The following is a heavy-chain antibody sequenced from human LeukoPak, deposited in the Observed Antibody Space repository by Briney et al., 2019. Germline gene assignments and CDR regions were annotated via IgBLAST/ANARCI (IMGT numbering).Heavy chain of an antibody. CDR1: GYTFTSYA. CDR2: IIPILGIA. D-gene: IGHD3-9*01. Sequence: SVKVSCKASGYTFTSYAISWVRQAPGQGLEWRGMIIPILGIANYAQKFQGRVTITADKSTSTAYMELSSLRSEDTAVYYCARDQNDILTSYYPNWFDPWGQGTLVTVSS. CDR3: ARDQNDILTSYYPNWFDP. J-gene: IGHJ5*02. V-gene: IGHV1-69*04.